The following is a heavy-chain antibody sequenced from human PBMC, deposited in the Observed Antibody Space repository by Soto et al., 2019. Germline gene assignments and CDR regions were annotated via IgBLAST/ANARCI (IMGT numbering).Heavy chain of an antibody. CDR2: ISYDGSNK. CDR1: GFTFSSYG. D-gene: IGHD6-13*01. Sequence: QVQLVESGGGVVQPGRSLRLSCAASGFTFSSYGMHWVRQAPGKGLEWVAVISYDGSNKYYADSGKGRFTISRDNSKNTLYLQMNSLRAEDTAVYYCAKAQTNIAAPEADYYYYYGMDVWGQGTTVTVSS. CDR3: AKAQTNIAAPEADYYYYYGMDV. V-gene: IGHV3-30*18. J-gene: IGHJ6*02.